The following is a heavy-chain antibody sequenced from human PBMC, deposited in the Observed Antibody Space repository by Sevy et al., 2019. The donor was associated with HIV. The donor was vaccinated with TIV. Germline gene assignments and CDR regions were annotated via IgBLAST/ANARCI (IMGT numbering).Heavy chain of an antibody. CDR1: GYSFTSHW. CDR3: ARSRSGYFDSSGYYIN. V-gene: IGHV5-51*01. J-gene: IGHJ4*02. CDR2: IFPGDSET. Sequence: GESLKISCKGHGYSFTSHWIGWVRQMPGKGLDWMGIIFPGDSETRYSHSVQGRVTISTDNSISTSFLQLSSLRASDTAIYYCARSRSGYFDSSGYYINWGQGTLVTVSS. D-gene: IGHD3-22*01.